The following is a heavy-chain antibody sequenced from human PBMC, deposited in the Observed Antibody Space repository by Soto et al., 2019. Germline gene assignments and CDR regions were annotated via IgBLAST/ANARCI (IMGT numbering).Heavy chain of an antibody. D-gene: IGHD6-19*01. J-gene: IGHJ4*02. V-gene: IGHV3-7*05. CDR2: IRQDGSDK. CDR1: GFTFSSYW. CDR3: ASPQQWLGQRGDFDY. Sequence: EVQLVESGGGLVQPGGSLRLSCAASGFTFSSYWMSWVRQAPGKGLEWVANIRQDGSDKYYVDSVKGRFTISRDNSKNSLYLQMNSLRAEDTAIYYCASPQQWLGQRGDFDYWGQGILVTVSS.